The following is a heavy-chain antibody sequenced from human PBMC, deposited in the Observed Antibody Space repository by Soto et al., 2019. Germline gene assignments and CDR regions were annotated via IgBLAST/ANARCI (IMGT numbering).Heavy chain of an antibody. V-gene: IGHV4-61*03. Sequence: SETLSLTCAVSGGSISSGGYCWSWIRQPPGKGLEWIGNIHYNGNTKYSPSLKSRVTMSVDTSKNHFSLKLISVTTADTAVYFCAREGNLRRWIQPLASWVQGTLVTVSS. J-gene: IGHJ4*02. CDR2: IHYNGNT. CDR3: AREGNLRRWIQPLAS. CDR1: GGSISSGGYC. D-gene: IGHD2-2*03.